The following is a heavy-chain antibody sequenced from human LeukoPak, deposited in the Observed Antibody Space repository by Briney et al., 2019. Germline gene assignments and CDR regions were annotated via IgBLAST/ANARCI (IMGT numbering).Heavy chain of an antibody. V-gene: IGHV4-4*07. CDR3: ARGLTTVTTSVPDDAFDI. CDR2: IYTSGST. Sequence: SETLSLTCTVSGGSISSYYWSWIRQPAGKGLEWIGRIYTSGSTNYNPSLKSRVTMSVDTSKNQFSLKLSSVTAADTAVYYCARGLTTVTTSVPDDAFDIWGQGTMVTVSS. J-gene: IGHJ3*02. D-gene: IGHD4-17*01. CDR1: GGSISSYY.